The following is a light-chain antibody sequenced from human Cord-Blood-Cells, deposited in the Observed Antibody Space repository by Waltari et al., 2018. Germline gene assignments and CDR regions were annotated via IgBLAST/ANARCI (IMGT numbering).Light chain of an antibody. CDR3: AAWDDSLNGPV. V-gene: IGLV1-44*01. J-gene: IGLJ2*01. CDR2: SNN. CDR1: SSNIGSNT. Sequence: QSVLTQPPSASGTPGQRVTISCSGSSSNIGSNTVNWYQQPPGTAPKLIIDSNNRRPSGVPYRFSGSKSGTSASLAISGLQSEDEADYYCAAWDDSLNGPVFGGGTKLTVL.